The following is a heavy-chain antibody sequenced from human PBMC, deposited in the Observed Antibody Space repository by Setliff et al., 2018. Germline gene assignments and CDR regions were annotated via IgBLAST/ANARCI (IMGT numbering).Heavy chain of an antibody. CDR1: GYTFTSYY. V-gene: IGHV1-46*01. CDR2: INPNGGST. D-gene: IGHD1-26*01. Sequence: ASVKVSCKASGYTFTSYYMHWVRQAPGQGLEWMGIINPNGGSTSYAKKFQGRVTMSRDTPTSTVYMALSSLRSEDTAGYYCGRAKVGAYFDYWGQGTLVTVSS. CDR3: GRAKVGAYFDY. J-gene: IGHJ4*02.